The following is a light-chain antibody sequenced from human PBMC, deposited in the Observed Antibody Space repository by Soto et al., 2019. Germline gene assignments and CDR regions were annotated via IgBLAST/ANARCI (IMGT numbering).Light chain of an antibody. J-gene: IGKJ5*01. Sequence: DIQMTQSPCSVSASVGDRATITCRASQGISSWLALYQQKPGKAPKLLIYAACSLQSGVPSRFSGSGTGTDFPLTISSLQPEDFATYFCQLANRFLRRITFGQGKRLE. CDR3: QLANRFLRRIT. V-gene: IGKV1-12*01. CDR1: QGISSW. CDR2: AAC.